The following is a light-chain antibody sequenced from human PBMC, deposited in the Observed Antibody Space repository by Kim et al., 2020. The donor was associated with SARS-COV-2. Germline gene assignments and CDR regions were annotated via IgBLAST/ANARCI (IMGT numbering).Light chain of an antibody. V-gene: IGKV1-39*01. J-gene: IGKJ2*01. Sequence: IYGFLNWYQQKPGRAPKLLINGASSLQSGVPIRFSGGGSGTDFNLTVSGLQPEDCATYYCEQSYSIPYTFGQGTKLEI. CDR2: GAS. CDR1: IYGF. CDR3: EQSYSIPYT.